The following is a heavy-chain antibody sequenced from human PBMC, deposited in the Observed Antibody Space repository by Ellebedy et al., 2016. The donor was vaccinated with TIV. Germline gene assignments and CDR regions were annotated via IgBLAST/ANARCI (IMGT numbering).Heavy chain of an antibody. CDR3: ARIIVGATKYYYYYMDV. CDR2: MNPNSGNT. J-gene: IGHJ6*03. V-gene: IGHV1-8*01. Sequence: ASVKVSXKASGYTFTSYDINWVRQATGQGLEWMGWMNPNSGNTGYAQKFQGRVTMTRNTSISTAYMELSSLRSEDTAVYYCARIIVGATKYYYYYMDVWGKGTTVTVSS. CDR1: GYTFTSYD. D-gene: IGHD1-26*01.